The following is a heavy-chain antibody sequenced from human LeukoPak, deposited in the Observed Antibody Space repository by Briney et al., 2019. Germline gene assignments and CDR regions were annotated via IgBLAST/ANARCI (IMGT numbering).Heavy chain of an antibody. D-gene: IGHD3-22*01. CDR2: INPNSGGT. Sequence: ASVKVSCKASGYTFTGYYMHWVRQAPGQGLEWMGWINPNSGGTNYAQKFQGRVTMTRDTSISTAYMELSRLRSDDTAVYYCARDGENYYDSSSYLHWGQGTLVTVSS. J-gene: IGHJ4*02. CDR3: ARDGENYYDSSSYLH. V-gene: IGHV1-2*02. CDR1: GYTFTGYY.